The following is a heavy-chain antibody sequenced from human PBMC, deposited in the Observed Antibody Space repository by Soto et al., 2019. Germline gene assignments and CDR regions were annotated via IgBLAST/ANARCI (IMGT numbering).Heavy chain of an antibody. Sequence: SSEKVSCKASGGTFSNDSVSWPRQAPAQWFEWVGGLIPILGTTHYAQKFQGRVTITVDESTNTDYMELSSLTSDDTAGYYCARASGYGSGWYYDYWGQGTRVTVSS. V-gene: IGHV1-69*13. J-gene: IGHJ4*02. CDR2: LIPILGTT. CDR3: ARASGYGSGWYYDY. D-gene: IGHD6-19*01. CDR1: GGTFSNDS.